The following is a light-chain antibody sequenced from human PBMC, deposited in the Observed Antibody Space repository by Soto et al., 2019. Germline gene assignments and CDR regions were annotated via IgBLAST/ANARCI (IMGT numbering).Light chain of an antibody. CDR3: QQYNSYSQT. V-gene: IGKV1-5*03. CDR2: KAS. Sequence: DIQMTKSPSTLPASVGDRVTITCRASQSISSWLAWYQQKPGKAPKLLIYKASSLESGVPSRFSGSGSGTEFTLTISSLQPDDFATYYCQQYNSYSQTFGQGTKVDNK. J-gene: IGKJ1*01. CDR1: QSISSW.